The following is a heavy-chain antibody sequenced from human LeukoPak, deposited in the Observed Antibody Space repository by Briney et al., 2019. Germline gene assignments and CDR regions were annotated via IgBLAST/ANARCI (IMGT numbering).Heavy chain of an antibody. Sequence: ASVKVSCKASGYTFTGYYMHWVRRAPGQGLEWMGWINPNSGGTNYAQKFQGRVTMTRDTSISTAYMELSRLRSDDTAVYYCARVNYDFWSGYSTQYNWFDPWGQGTLVTVSS. V-gene: IGHV1-2*02. J-gene: IGHJ5*02. D-gene: IGHD3-3*01. CDR3: ARVNYDFWSGYSTQYNWFDP. CDR1: GYTFTGYY. CDR2: INPNSGGT.